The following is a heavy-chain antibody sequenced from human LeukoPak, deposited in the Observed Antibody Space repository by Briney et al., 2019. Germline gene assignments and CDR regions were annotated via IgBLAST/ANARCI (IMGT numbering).Heavy chain of an antibody. J-gene: IGHJ4*02. CDR2: IKAGNGDT. CDR1: GYIFTKYV. Sequence: ASVKVSCKASGYIFTKYVVHWVRQAPGQRPEWMGWIKAGNGDTKYTQNFQDRLTITRDTSASTVYMELSSLTSEDTALYYCARDDCGDTCYPGGYWGQGTLVTVSS. CDR3: ARDDCGDTCYPGGY. V-gene: IGHV1-3*01. D-gene: IGHD2-21*01.